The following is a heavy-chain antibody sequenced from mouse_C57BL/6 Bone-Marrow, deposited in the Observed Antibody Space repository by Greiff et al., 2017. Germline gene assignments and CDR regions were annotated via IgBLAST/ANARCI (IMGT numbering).Heavy chain of an antibody. CDR2: IAPETGGT. CDR3: TMITRYFDV. CDR1: GYTFTDYE. D-gene: IGHD2-4*01. Sequence: QVQLQQSGAELVRPGASVTLSCKASGYTFTDYEMHWVKQTPVHGLEWIGAIAPETGGTAYNQKFKGKAILTAAKSSSTAYMELRSLTSEDSAVYYFTMITRYFDVGGTGTTVTVSS. J-gene: IGHJ1*03. V-gene: IGHV1-15*01.